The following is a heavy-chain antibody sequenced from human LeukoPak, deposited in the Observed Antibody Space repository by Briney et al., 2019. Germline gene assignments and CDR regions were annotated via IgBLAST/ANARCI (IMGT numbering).Heavy chain of an antibody. CDR1: GFTLSRYW. CDR2: IKQEGGEI. V-gene: IGHV3-7*01. J-gene: IGHJ5*01. CDR3: ARDKVVGTTKFDS. Sequence: GGSLILACAVSGFTLSRYWMGWVRQAPGKVLEWVENIKQEGGEIYYVDSLNGRVTISRHNPKNPGYLQMNSLRAGHAAVYYWARDKVVGTTKFDSWGQGTLVTVSS. D-gene: IGHD1-26*01.